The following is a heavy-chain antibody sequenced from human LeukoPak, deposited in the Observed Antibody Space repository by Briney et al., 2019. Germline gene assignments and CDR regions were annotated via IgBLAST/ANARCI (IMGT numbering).Heavy chain of an antibody. CDR3: ARDHYYDSSGYYIS. CDR2: ISSSSSYI. CDR1: GFTFSTYN. J-gene: IGHJ4*02. V-gene: IGHV3-21*01. Sequence: GGSLRLSCAASGFTFSTYNMNWVRQAPGKGLEWVSSISSSSSYIYYADSVKGRFTISRDNAKNSLYLQMNSLRAEDTAVYYCARDHYYDSSGYYISWGQGTLVTVSS. D-gene: IGHD3-22*01.